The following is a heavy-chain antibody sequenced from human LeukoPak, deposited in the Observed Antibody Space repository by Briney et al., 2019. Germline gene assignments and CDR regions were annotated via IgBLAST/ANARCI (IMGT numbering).Heavy chain of an antibody. CDR2: FDPEDGET. CDR1: GYTLTELS. D-gene: IGHD2-15*01. CDR3: ATETHNSGYCSGGSCYRVLGAFDI. Sequence: ASVKVSCKVSGYTLTELSMHWVRQAPGKGLEWMGGFDPEDGETIYAQKFQGRVTMTEDTSTDTAYMELSSLRSEDTAVYYCATETHNSGYCSGGSCYRVLGAFDIWGQGTMVTVSS. V-gene: IGHV1-24*01. J-gene: IGHJ3*02.